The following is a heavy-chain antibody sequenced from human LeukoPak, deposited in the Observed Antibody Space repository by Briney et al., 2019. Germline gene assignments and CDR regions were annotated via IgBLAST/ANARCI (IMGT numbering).Heavy chain of an antibody. CDR2: ISSSSSYI. V-gene: IGHV3-21*01. CDR3: ARSPGAYCGGDCYNWFDP. CDR1: GFTFSDYY. J-gene: IGHJ5*02. Sequence: GGSLRLSCAASGFTFSDYYMTWIRQAPGKGLEWVSSISSSSSYIYYADSVKGRFTISRDNAKNSLYLQMNSLRAEDTAVYYCARSPGAYCGGDCYNWFDPWGQGTLVTVSS. D-gene: IGHD2-21*02.